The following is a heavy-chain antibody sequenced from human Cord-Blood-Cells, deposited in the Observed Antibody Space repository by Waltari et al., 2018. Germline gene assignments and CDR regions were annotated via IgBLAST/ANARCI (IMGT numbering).Heavy chain of an antibody. D-gene: IGHD5-18*01. V-gene: IGHV4-30-2*01. CDR3: ARDNRGYSYGDAFDI. Sequence: QLQLQESGSGLVKPSQTLSLTCAVSGGSISSGGYSWSWIRQPPGKGLEWIGYIYHSGSTSYHPSLKSRVTISVDRSKNQFSLKLSSVTAADTALYYCARDNRGYSYGDAFDIWGQGTMVTVSS. CDR2: IYHSGST. J-gene: IGHJ3*02. CDR1: GGSISSGGYS.